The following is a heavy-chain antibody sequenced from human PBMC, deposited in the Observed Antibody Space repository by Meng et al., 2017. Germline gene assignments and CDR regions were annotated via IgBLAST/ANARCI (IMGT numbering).Heavy chain of an antibody. D-gene: IGHD6-19*01. Sequence: SVKVSCKASGGTFSSYAIGWVRQAPGQGLEWMGGIIPMFDTPNYAQKFRGRVTITADESTSTAYMELTSLRSKDTAVYYCARVLSGWYSGFDYWGQGTLVTVSS. CDR2: IIPMFDTP. J-gene: IGHJ4*02. V-gene: IGHV1-69*13. CDR3: ARVLSGWYSGFDY. CDR1: GGTFSSYA.